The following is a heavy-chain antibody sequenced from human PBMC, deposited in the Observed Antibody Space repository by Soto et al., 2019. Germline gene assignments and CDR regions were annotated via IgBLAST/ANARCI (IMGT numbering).Heavy chain of an antibody. J-gene: IGHJ4*02. CDR3: ARAPIAYYYYFDY. Sequence: ASVKVSCKASGYSLTSYGITWVRQAPGQGLEWMGWITSDNGNTKYAQKIQGRVTMTTDTSTSTAYMELRSLKSDDTAVYYCARAPIAYYYYFDYWGQGTLVTVSS. CDR2: ITSDNGNT. CDR1: GYSLTSYG. D-gene: IGHD3-22*01. V-gene: IGHV1-18*01.